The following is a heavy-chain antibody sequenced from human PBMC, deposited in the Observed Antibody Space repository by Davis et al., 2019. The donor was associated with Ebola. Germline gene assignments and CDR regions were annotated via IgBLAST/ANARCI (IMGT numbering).Heavy chain of an antibody. Sequence: ASVKVSCKASGGTFSSYAISWVRQAPGQGLEWMGWISAYNGNTNYAQKLQGRVTITADKSTSTAYMELSSLRSEDTAVYYCARGSFYDPYYYYMDVWGKGTTVTVSS. CDR1: GGTFSSYA. CDR2: ISAYNGNT. CDR3: ARGSFYDPYYYYMDV. J-gene: IGHJ6*03. V-gene: IGHV1-18*01. D-gene: IGHD3-3*01.